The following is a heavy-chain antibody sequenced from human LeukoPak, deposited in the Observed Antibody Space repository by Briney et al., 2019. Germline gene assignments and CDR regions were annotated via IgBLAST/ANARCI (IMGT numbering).Heavy chain of an antibody. V-gene: IGHV1-2*02. CDR1: GYTFTGYY. Sequence: ASVKVSCKASGYTFTGYYIHWVRQAPGQGLEWMGWINPNSGGTNYAQKFQGRVTVTRDTSISTAYMELSSLISDDTAVYYCARGMSGSHYDYWGQGTLVPVSS. CDR3: ARGMSGSHYDY. CDR2: INPNSGGT. D-gene: IGHD3-10*02. J-gene: IGHJ4*02.